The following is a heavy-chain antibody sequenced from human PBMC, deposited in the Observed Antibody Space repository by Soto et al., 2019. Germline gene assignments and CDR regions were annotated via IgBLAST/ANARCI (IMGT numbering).Heavy chain of an antibody. Sequence: EVRLLESGGGLVLPGGSLRLSCAASGFTFSSYTMSWVRQAPGKGLEWISGISGSGGSTYYADSVKGRFTISRDNSKNTLYLQMNSRRAEDTAVYYCAKDPITPGDWYFDLWGRGTLVTVSS. CDR2: ISGSGGST. CDR1: GFTFSSYT. D-gene: IGHD1-20*01. J-gene: IGHJ2*01. CDR3: AKDPITPGDWYFDL. V-gene: IGHV3-23*01.